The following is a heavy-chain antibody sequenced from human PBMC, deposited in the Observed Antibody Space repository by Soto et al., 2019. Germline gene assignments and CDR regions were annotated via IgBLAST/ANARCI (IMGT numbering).Heavy chain of an antibody. CDR1: GFIFSTYG. V-gene: IGHV3-33*01. CDR3: ARTKEGSNYLNDY. Sequence: QVQMVESGGGVVQPGRSLRLSCAASGFIFSTYGMHWVRQAPGKGLVWVALIWYDGSNKYYADYLKGRFIISRDNSQNTRYLDMNSLSVEDTAVYYCARTKEGSNYLNDYWGQGALVTVSS. J-gene: IGHJ4*02. CDR2: IWYDGSNK. D-gene: IGHD4-4*01.